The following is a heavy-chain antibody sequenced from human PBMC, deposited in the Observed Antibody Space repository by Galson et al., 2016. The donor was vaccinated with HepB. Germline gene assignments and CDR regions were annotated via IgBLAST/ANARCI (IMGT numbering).Heavy chain of an antibody. CDR2: ISYDGSNK. D-gene: IGHD2-2*01. J-gene: IGHJ4*02. CDR1: GFTFSSYG. CDR3: AKDGRIYCSSASCHDHFHY. V-gene: IGHV3-30*18. Sequence: SLRLSCAASGFTFSSYGMHWVRQAPGKGLEWVAFISYDGSNKKYADSVKGRFTISRDNSKKTLKLQMNSLRAEDTAVYYCAKDGRIYCSSASCHDHFHYWGQGTLVTVSS.